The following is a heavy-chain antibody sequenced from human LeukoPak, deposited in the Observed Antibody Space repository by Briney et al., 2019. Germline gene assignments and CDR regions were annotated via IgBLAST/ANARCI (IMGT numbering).Heavy chain of an antibody. D-gene: IGHD6-13*01. CDR1: GGTFSSYA. V-gene: IGHV1-69*13. Sequence: GASVKVSCKASGGTFSSYAISWVRQAPGQGLEWMGGIIPNFGTANYAQKFQGRVTITADESTSTAYTELSSLRSEDTAVYYCARVSSSSSRWFDPWGQGTLVTVSS. J-gene: IGHJ5*02. CDR2: IIPNFGTA. CDR3: ARVSSSSSRWFDP.